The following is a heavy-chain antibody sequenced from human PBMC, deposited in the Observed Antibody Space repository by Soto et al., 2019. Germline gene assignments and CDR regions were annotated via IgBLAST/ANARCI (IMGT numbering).Heavy chain of an antibody. Sequence: ASVKVSCKASGYTFTGYYMHWVRQAPGQGLEWMGWINPNSGGTNYAQKFQGRVTMTRDTSISTAYMELSRLRSDDTAVYYCARVYGSGSYRDYWGQGTLVTVSS. J-gene: IGHJ4*02. CDR3: ARVYGSGSYRDY. CDR2: INPNSGGT. CDR1: GYTFTGYY. D-gene: IGHD3-10*01. V-gene: IGHV1-2*02.